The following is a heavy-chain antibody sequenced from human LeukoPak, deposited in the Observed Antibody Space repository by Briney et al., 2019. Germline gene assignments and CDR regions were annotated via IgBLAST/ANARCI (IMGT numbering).Heavy chain of an antibody. CDR3: ARRGDIVVVPAALDGHDY. Sequence: SETLSLTCAVYGGSFSGYYWNWIRQPPGKGLEWIGEINHSGSTKYNPSLKSRVTISVDTSKNQFSLKLSSVTASDTAVYYCARRGDIVVVPAALDGHDYWGQGTLVTVSS. CDR2: INHSGST. CDR1: GGSFSGYY. J-gene: IGHJ4*02. V-gene: IGHV4-34*01. D-gene: IGHD2-2*01.